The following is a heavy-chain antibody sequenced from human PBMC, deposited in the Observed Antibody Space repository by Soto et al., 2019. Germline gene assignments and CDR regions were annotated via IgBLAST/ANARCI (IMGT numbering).Heavy chain of an antibody. D-gene: IGHD3-22*01. CDR2: ISYDGSNK. CDR3: ARDHPVNYYDSSGYPDY. Sequence: PGKGLEWVAVISYDGSNKYYADSVKGRFTISRDNSKNTLYLQMNSLRAEDTAVYYCARDHPVNYYDSSGYPDYWGQGTLVTVSS. J-gene: IGHJ4*02. V-gene: IGHV3-30-3*01.